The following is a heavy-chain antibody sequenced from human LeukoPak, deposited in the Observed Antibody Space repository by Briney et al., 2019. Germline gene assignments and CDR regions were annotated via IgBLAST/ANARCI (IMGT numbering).Heavy chain of an antibody. Sequence: SVKVSCKASGGTFSSYAISWVRQAPGQGLEWMGRIIPILGMANYAQKFQGRVTMTEDTSTDTAYMELSSLRSEDTAVYYCATVPRYGSGSYYFDPWGQGTLVTVSS. J-gene: IGHJ5*02. CDR2: IIPILGMA. CDR1: GGTFSSYA. D-gene: IGHD3-10*01. CDR3: ATVPRYGSGSYYFDP. V-gene: IGHV1-69*04.